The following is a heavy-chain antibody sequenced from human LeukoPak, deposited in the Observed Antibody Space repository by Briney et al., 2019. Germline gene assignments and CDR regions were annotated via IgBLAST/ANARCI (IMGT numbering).Heavy chain of an antibody. J-gene: IGHJ4*02. D-gene: IGHD4-23*01. CDR1: GYTFTSYD. CDR2: MNPNSGNT. Sequence: ASVKVSCTASGYTFTSYDINWVRQATGQGLEWMGWMNPNSGNTGYAQKFQGRVTMTRNTSISTAYMELSSLRSEDTAVYYCARGYIGAVVTGTPFDYWGQGTLVTVSS. CDR3: ARGYIGAVVTGTPFDY. V-gene: IGHV1-8*01.